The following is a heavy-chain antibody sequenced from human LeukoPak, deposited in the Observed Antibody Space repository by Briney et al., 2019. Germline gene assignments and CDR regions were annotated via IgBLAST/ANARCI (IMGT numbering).Heavy chain of an antibody. V-gene: IGHV3-30-3*01. CDR2: ILHDGSKK. CDR1: GFTFSSYV. D-gene: IGHD2-2*01. CDR3: ARGLRFTNKPFDI. Sequence: GGSLRLSCAASGFTFSSYVMHWVRQAPGKGLAWVALILHDGSKKYYVDSVEGRFTISRDNSKNTLYLQMNSLRAEDTAVYYCARGLRFTNKPFDIWGQGTMVTVSS. J-gene: IGHJ3*02.